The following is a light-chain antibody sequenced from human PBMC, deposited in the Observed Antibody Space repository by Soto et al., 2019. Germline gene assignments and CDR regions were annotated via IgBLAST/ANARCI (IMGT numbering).Light chain of an antibody. J-gene: IGKJ5*01. Sequence: EIVLTQSPGTLSLSPGERATLSCRASQSVSSSYLAWYQQKPGQAPRLLIYGASSRATGIPDRFSGSGSGTEFTLTISRLEPEDFAVYYCQQYGSSPSAFGQGTQLEIK. V-gene: IGKV3-20*01. CDR1: QSVSSSY. CDR2: GAS. CDR3: QQYGSSPSA.